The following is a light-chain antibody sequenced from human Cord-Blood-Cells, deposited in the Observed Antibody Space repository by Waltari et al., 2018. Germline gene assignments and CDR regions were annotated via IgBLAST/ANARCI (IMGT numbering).Light chain of an antibody. Sequence: QPVLTQPPSASPSLGASVTLTCPLTSGYSNYKVDWYQARPGTCPRFVMRVGTGGIVGSKGDVIPDPFSVLGSGLNRYLTIKNIQEEDESDYHCGADHGSGSNFVYVFGTGTKVTVL. CDR1: SGYSNYK. CDR2: VGTGGIVG. V-gene: IGLV9-49*01. J-gene: IGLJ1*01. CDR3: GADHGSGSNFVYV.